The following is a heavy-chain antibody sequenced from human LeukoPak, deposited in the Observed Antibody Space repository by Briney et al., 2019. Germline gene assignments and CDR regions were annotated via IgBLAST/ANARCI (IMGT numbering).Heavy chain of an antibody. CDR1: GYSSTNYG. CDR2: MNPNSGNT. J-gene: IGHJ4*02. V-gene: IGHV1-8*02. Sequence: ASVKVSCKASGYSSTNYGISWVRQATGQGLEWMGWMNPNSGNTGYAQKFQGRVTMTRNTSISTAYMELSSLRSEDTAVYYCARMADSSGWYFRDYWGQGTLVTVSS. D-gene: IGHD6-19*01. CDR3: ARMADSSGWYFRDY.